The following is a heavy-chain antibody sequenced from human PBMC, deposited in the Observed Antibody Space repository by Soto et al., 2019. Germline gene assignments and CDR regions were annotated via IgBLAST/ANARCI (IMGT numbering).Heavy chain of an antibody. CDR1: GGTFSSYA. V-gene: IGHV1-69*13. J-gene: IGHJ5*02. CDR3: ASTLTISRAAGTSCFDP. D-gene: IGHD6-13*01. CDR2: IIPIFGTA. Sequence: GASVKVSCKASGGTFSSYAISWVRQAPGQGLEWMGGIIPIFGTANYAQKFPGRVTITADESTSTDYMELSSLRSEDTAVYYCASTLTISRAAGTSCFDPWGKGTLVTVS.